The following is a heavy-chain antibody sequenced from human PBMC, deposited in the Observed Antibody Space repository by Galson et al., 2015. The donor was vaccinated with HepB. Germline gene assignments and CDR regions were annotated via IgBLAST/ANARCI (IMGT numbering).Heavy chain of an antibody. CDR1: GYTFTSYA. D-gene: IGHD3-22*01. V-gene: IGHV1-3*01. J-gene: IGHJ5*02. CDR2: INVGNGNT. CDR3: ARSPPITMIVVVIDWFDP. Sequence: SCKASGYTFTSYAMHWVRQAPGQRLEWMGWINVGNGNTKYSQKFQGRVTITRDTSASTAYMELSSLRSEDTAVYYCARSPPITMIVVVIDWFDPWGQGTLVTVSS.